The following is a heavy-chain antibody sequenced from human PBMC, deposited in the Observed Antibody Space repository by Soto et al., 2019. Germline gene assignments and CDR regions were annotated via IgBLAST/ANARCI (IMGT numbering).Heavy chain of an antibody. D-gene: IGHD3-10*01. V-gene: IGHV6-1*01. J-gene: IGHJ6*03. CDR3: ARDYYYGSGSYGSGIYYYYYMDV. CDR1: GDSVSSDSAA. Sequence: SQTLSLTCAISGDSVSSDSAAWNWIRQSPSRGLEWLGRAYYRSKWYIEYAPSVNSRITINPDTSKNQLSLQLISVNPEDTAVYYCARDYYYGSGSYGSGIYYYYYMDVWGKGTTVTVSS. CDR2: AYYRSKWYI.